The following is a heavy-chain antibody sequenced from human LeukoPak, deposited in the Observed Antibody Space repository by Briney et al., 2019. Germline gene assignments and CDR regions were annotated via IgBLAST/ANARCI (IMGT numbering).Heavy chain of an antibody. J-gene: IGHJ5*02. CDR2: INPKTGGT. V-gene: IGHV1-2*02. CDR1: GYTFSGYY. CDR3: ARDRVGATSWFDP. D-gene: IGHD1-26*01. Sequence: ASVKVSCEASGYTFSGYYMHWVRQAPGQGLEWMGWINPKTGGTNYAQKFQGRVTMTRDTSISTAYMDLSSLRSDDTAVYYCARDRVGATSWFDPWGQGTLVTVSS.